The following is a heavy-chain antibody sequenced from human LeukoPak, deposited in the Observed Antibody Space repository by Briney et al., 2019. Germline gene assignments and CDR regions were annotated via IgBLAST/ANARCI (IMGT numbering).Heavy chain of an antibody. Sequence: GSLRLSCTASGFPIRNYWMSWVRQAPGKGLECVAYIKEDGSDKNYVDSVKGRFTISRDNAKSSLYLQMNSLRVEDTAVYYCVRGTRSNSFWGQGTQVTVSS. CDR1: GFPIRNYW. D-gene: IGHD6-6*01. J-gene: IGHJ4*02. CDR2: IKEDGSDK. V-gene: IGHV3-7*01. CDR3: VRGTRSNSF.